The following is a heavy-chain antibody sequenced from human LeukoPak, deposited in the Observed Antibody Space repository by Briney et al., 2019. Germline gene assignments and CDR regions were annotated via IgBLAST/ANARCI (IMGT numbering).Heavy chain of an antibody. J-gene: IGHJ3*02. Sequence: GESLKISCKASGYNFTIYWIGWVRQMPGGGLEWLGLIYPDDSDIRYSPSFQGQVTISADKSISTAYLQWSSLKALDTAMYYCARHSDDDAFDIWGQGTMVTVSS. V-gene: IGHV5-51*01. CDR1: GYNFTIYW. CDR3: ARHSDDDAFDI. CDR2: IYPDDSDI.